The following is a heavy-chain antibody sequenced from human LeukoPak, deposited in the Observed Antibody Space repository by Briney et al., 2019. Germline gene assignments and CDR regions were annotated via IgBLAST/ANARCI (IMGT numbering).Heavy chain of an antibody. CDR2: IYTSGST. Sequence: SETLSLTCTVSGGSISNYYWSWIRQPAGKGLEWIGRIYTSGSTSYNPSLKSRVTMSADTSKNQFSLRLSSVTAADTAVYYCARDRAYGDHYFDYWGQGTLVTVSS. CDR3: ARDRAYGDHYFDY. D-gene: IGHD4-17*01. CDR1: GGSISNYY. J-gene: IGHJ4*02. V-gene: IGHV4-4*07.